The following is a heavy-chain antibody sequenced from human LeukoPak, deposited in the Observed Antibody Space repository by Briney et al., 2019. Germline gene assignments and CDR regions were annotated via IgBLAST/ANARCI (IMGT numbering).Heavy chain of an antibody. V-gene: IGHV5-51*01. CDR1: GYSFSYYW. Sequence: GESLQISCRGSGYSFSYYWIGWVRQMPGKGLEWMGIIYPGDSDTRYSPSFQGQVTISADKSLSTAYLQWSSLKASDTAMYYCARHGESYSSSWPLIDYWGQGTLVTVSS. J-gene: IGHJ4*02. CDR2: IYPGDSDT. CDR3: ARHGESYSSSWPLIDY. D-gene: IGHD6-13*01.